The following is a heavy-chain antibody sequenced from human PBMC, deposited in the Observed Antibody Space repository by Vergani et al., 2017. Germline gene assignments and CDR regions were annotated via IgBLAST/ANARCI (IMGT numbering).Heavy chain of an antibody. J-gene: IGHJ6*02. V-gene: IGHV1-2*02. Sequence: QVQLVQSGAEVKKPGASVKVSCKASGYTFTGYYMHWVRQAPGQGLEWMGWINPNSGGTNYAQKFQGRVTMTRDTSISTAYMELSRLRSDDTAVYYCARELYTYSSGEGDYYGMDVWGQGTTVTVSS. CDR1: GYTFTGYY. CDR3: ARELYTYSSGEGDYYGMDV. D-gene: IGHD5-18*01. CDR2: INPNSGGT.